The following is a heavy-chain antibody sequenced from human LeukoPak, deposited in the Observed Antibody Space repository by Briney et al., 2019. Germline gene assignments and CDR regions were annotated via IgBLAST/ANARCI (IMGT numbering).Heavy chain of an antibody. D-gene: IGHD2-8*01. V-gene: IGHV3-49*04. Sequence: GGSLRLSCEASGFTFTNAWMNWVRQAPGKGLEWVGFIRSKAYGGTTEYAASVKGRFTISRDDSKSIAYLQMNSLKTEDTAVYYCTRDPYVAHWFDPWGQGTLVTVSS. CDR2: IRSKAYGGTT. CDR1: GFTFTNAW. CDR3: TRDPYVAHWFDP. J-gene: IGHJ5*02.